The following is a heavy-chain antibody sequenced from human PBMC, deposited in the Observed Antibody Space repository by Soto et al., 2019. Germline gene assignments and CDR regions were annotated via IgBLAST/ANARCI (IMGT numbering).Heavy chain of an antibody. D-gene: IGHD2-21*01. J-gene: IGHJ4*02. CDR2: IIPIFGTT. V-gene: IGHV1-69*01. Sequence: QVQLVQSGAEVKKPGSSVQVSCKASRGTFSSNGISWVRQAPGQGLEWMGGIIPIFGTTNYAQNFQGRVTITADENTGTAYMEMSSLKSQDTAVYYCATAPIVASLPLWYFDFWGQGTLVTVSS. CDR3: ATAPIVASLPLWYFDF. CDR1: RGTFSSNG.